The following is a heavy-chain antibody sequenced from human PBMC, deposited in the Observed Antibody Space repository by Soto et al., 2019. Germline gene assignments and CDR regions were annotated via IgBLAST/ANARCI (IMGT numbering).Heavy chain of an antibody. CDR1: GFYVNVNY. V-gene: IGHV3-66*01. J-gene: IGHJ6*02. Sequence: EVQLVESGGGLVQPGGSLRLSCAASGFYVNVNYMSWVRQAPGKGLEWVSDITGGGNTHYADFVKGRFTISRDDSNNTVSLLMNSLRADDTAVYYCARENYYYGMDVWGQGTRVTVSS. CDR2: ITGGGNT. CDR3: ARENYYYGMDV.